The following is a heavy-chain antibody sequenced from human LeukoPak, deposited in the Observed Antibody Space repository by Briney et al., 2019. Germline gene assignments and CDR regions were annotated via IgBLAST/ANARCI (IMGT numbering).Heavy chain of an antibody. CDR3: ARDPSTYYYDSSGYFDAFDI. V-gene: IGHV1-18*01. CDR1: GYTFTSYG. Sequence: ASVKVSCKASGYTFTSYGISWVRQAPGQGLEWMGWMSAYNGNTNYAQKLQGRVTMTTDTSTSTAYMELRSLRSDDTAVYYCARDPSTYYYDSSGYFDAFDIWGQGTMVTVSS. CDR2: MSAYNGNT. J-gene: IGHJ3*02. D-gene: IGHD3-22*01.